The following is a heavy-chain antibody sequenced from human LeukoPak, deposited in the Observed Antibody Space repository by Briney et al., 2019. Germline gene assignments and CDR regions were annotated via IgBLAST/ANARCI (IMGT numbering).Heavy chain of an antibody. CDR1: GYTFTSYG. V-gene: IGHV1-18*01. CDR2: ISAYNGNT. Sequence: ASVKVSCKASGYTFTSYGISWVRQAPGQGLEWMGWISAYNGNTNYAQKLQGRVTMTTDTSTSTAYMELRSLRSDDTAVYYCARDRAIFGVVTGIDYWGQGTLVTVSS. D-gene: IGHD3-3*01. J-gene: IGHJ4*02. CDR3: ARDRAIFGVVTGIDY.